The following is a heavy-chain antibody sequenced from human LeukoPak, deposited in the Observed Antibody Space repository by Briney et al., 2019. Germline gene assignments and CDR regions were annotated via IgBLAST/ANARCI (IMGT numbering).Heavy chain of an antibody. J-gene: IGHJ3*02. CDR2: IYYSGST. V-gene: IGHV4-59*01. D-gene: IGHD3-10*01. CDR3: ATERPSVRGVIHDAFDI. CDR1: GGSISSYF. Sequence: PSETLPLTCTVSGGSISSYFWSWIRQPPGKGLEWIGYIYYSGSTNYNPSLKSRVTISVDTSKNQFSLKLTSVTAADTAVYYCATERPSVRGVIHDAFDIWGQGTMVTVSS.